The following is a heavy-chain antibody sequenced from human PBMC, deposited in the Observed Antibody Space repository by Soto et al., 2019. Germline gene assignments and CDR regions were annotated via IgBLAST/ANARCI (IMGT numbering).Heavy chain of an antibody. CDR3: ARGGFFGVADEAFDI. Sequence: PSETLPLTFTVSGDSISSSYWSWIRQPPGKGLEWIGHFYYIGSTNDNPSLKSRVTISVDTSRNQFSLNLIYATAADPAVYYCARGGFFGVADEAFDIWGQGTMVTVSS. J-gene: IGHJ3*02. CDR2: FYYIGST. CDR1: GDSISSSY. V-gene: IGHV4-59*01. D-gene: IGHD3-3*01.